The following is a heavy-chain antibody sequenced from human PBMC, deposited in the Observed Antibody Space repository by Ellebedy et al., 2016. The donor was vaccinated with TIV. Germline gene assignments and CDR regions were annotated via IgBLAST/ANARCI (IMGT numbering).Heavy chain of an antibody. V-gene: IGHV3-23*01. J-gene: IGHJ4*02. CDR1: GFTFSNYA. Sequence: GESLKISCAASGFTFSNYAMSWVRQAPGKGLEWVSVISGGSDYIFYADSMKGRFTISRDNSKNTLSLQMSSLRPDDTAMYFCARELYGGAYYCSDYWGQGTLVTVSS. CDR3: ARELYGGAYYCSDY. CDR2: ISGGSDYI. D-gene: IGHD2-15*01.